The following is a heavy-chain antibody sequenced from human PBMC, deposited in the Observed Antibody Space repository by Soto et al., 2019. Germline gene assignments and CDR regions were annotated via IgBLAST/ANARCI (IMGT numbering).Heavy chain of an antibody. CDR1: GYRFTNYW. CDR2: IYPGDSDT. D-gene: IGHD3-10*01. J-gene: IGHJ5*02. Sequence: LGESLKISCKGSGYRFTNYWIGWVRQMPGKGLEWMGIIYPGDSDTRYSPSFQGQVTISADKSINTAYLQWSSLKASDTAMYYCASAPGELLFPCFDPWGQGTLVTVSS. V-gene: IGHV5-51*01. CDR3: ASAPGELLFPCFDP.